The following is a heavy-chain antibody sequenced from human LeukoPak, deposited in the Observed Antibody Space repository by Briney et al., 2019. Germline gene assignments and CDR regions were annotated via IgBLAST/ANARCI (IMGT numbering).Heavy chain of an antibody. Sequence: SETLSLTCTVSGGSISSGAYYWSWIRQHPGKGLEWIGYIYYSGSTYYNPSLKSRVTISVDTSKNQFSLKLSSVTAADTAVYYCARYSYGLLYYFDYWGQGTLVTVSS. CDR1: GGSISSGAYY. V-gene: IGHV4-31*03. D-gene: IGHD5-18*01. CDR2: IYYSGST. J-gene: IGHJ4*02. CDR3: ARYSYGLLYYFDY.